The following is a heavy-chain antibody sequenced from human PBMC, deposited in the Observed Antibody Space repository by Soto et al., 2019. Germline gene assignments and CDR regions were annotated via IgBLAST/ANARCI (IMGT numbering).Heavy chain of an antibody. CDR3: ARWSSIAAAGTKIGGDYYYMDV. CDR2: INAGNGNT. V-gene: IGHV1-3*01. J-gene: IGHJ6*03. D-gene: IGHD6-13*01. Sequence: ASVKVSCKASGYTFTGYYMHWVRQAPGQRLEWMGWINAGNGNTKYSQKFQGRVTITRDTSASTAYMELSSLRSEDTAVYYCARWSSIAAAGTKIGGDYYYMDVWGKGTTVTVSS. CDR1: GYTFTGYY.